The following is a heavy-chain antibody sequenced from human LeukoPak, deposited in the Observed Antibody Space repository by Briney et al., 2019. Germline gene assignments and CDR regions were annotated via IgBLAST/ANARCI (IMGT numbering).Heavy chain of an antibody. Sequence: SETLSLTCAVSGGSISSSNWWSWVRQPPGKGLEWIGEIYHSGSTNYNPSLKSRVTISVDKSKNQFSLKLSSVTAADTAVYYCARVGVSSVVAATGEGWFDPWGQGTLVTVSS. J-gene: IGHJ5*02. V-gene: IGHV4-4*02. D-gene: IGHD2-15*01. CDR3: ARVGVSSVVAATGEGWFDP. CDR1: GGSISSSNW. CDR2: IYHSGST.